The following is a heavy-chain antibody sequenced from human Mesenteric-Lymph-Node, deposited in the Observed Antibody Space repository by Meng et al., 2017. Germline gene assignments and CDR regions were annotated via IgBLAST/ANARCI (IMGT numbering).Heavy chain of an antibody. D-gene: IGHD3-10*01. CDR1: GFIVSSNH. V-gene: IGHV3-53*01. Sequence: GESLKISCAASGFIVSSNHMAWVRQAPGKGLEWVSSFYSGGATYYADFVKGRFTISRDNSENTLFLQMNTLRADDTAVYYCTKNYGSGSDYFFFYGMDVWGQGTTVTVSS. CDR2: FYSGGAT. J-gene: IGHJ6*02. CDR3: TKNYGSGSDYFFFYGMDV.